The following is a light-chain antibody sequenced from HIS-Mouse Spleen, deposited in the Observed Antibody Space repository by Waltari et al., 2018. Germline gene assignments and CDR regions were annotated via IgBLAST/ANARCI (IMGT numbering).Light chain of an antibody. CDR2: AAS. CDR1: QGISSY. Sequence: EIQLTQSPSFLSASVGDRVTITCRASQGISSYLAWYQQKPGKAPKLLIYAASTLQSGVPSRFSGSGSGTEFTLTISSLQPEDFATYYCQQLNSYPTWTFGQGTKVEIK. J-gene: IGKJ1*01. CDR3: QQLNSYPTWT. V-gene: IGKV1-9*01.